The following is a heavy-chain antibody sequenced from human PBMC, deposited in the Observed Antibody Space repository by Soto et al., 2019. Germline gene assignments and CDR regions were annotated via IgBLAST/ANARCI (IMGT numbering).Heavy chain of an antibody. CDR1: GYNFSSQW. V-gene: IGHV5-51*01. CDR2: VYPGDSET. Sequence: RGESLKISCKGSGYNFSSQWIAWVRQKPGKGLEWMGIVYPGDSETRYSPSVQGQVTMSADKSIDTAYLQWSSLKASDSAIYYCAKSDVLEIWGQGTMVTVSS. J-gene: IGHJ3*02. CDR3: AKSDVLEI. D-gene: IGHD6-6*01.